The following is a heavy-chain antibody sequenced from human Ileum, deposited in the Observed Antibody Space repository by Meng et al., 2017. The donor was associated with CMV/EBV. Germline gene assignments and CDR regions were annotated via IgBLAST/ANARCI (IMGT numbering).Heavy chain of an antibody. D-gene: IGHD3-22*01. J-gene: IGHJ4*02. CDR1: GGSISRANW. CDR3: TTGSAYSPPGQFHQ. CDR2: VYRGGNA. V-gene: IGHV4-4*02. Sequence: VSGGSISRANWWTWVRQTPGKGLEWIGEVYRGGNAMYNPSLQSRLTISVDDSTNQVSLRLRSVTAADTAMYYCTTGSAYSPPGQFHQWGQGTLVTVSS.